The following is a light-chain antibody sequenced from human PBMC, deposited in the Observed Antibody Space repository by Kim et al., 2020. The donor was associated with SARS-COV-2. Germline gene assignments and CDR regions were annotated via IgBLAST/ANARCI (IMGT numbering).Light chain of an antibody. J-gene: IGLJ2*01. CDR1: SSNIGTNT. V-gene: IGLV1-44*01. Sequence: QRVTISCSGSSSNIGTNTVKWYQQCPGTAPKLLIYSNSERPSGVPDRFSGSKSGTSASLAISGLQSEDEAVYYCAAWDDSLNGRGVFGGGTQLTVL. CDR3: AAWDDSLNGRGV. CDR2: SNS.